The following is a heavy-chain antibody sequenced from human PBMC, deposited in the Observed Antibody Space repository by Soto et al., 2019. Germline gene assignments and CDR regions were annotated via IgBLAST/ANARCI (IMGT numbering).Heavy chain of an antibody. J-gene: IGHJ6*02. V-gene: IGHV4-38-2*02. D-gene: IGHD3-3*01. CDR3: ARDGVLRFLEWLPYYYGMDV. Sequence: SETLSLTCDVSGYSISSGYYWGWIRQPPGKGLEWIGSIYHSGSTYYNPSLKSRVTISVGTSKNQFSLKLSSVTAADTAVYYCARDGVLRFLEWLPYYYGMDVWGQGTTVTVSS. CDR1: GYSISSGYY. CDR2: IYHSGST.